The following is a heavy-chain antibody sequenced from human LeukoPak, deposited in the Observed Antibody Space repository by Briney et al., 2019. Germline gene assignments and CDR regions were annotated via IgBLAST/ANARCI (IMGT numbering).Heavy chain of an antibody. Sequence: SVKVSCKASGGTFSSYAIRWVRQAPGQGLEWMGGIIPIFGTANYAQKFQGRVTITADESTSTAYMELSSLRSEDTAVYYCARDAGYCTNGVCASENWFDPWGQGTLVTVSS. D-gene: IGHD2-8*01. CDR1: GGTFSSYA. J-gene: IGHJ5*02. V-gene: IGHV1-69*01. CDR2: IIPIFGTA. CDR3: ARDAGYCTNGVCASENWFDP.